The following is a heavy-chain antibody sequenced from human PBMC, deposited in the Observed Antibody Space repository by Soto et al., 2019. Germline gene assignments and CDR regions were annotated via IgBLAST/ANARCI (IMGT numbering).Heavy chain of an antibody. D-gene: IGHD5-18*01. CDR3: ARARGYSYGQVDS. V-gene: IGHV1-3*04. J-gene: IGHJ4*02. CDR2: INTGNGDT. CDR1: GYTFTSYA. Sequence: QVQLVQSGAEVKKPGASVKVSCKASGYTFTSYAMHWVRQAPGQRLEWMGWINTGNGDTKYSQKFQGRVTITRDTSASTAYVDLSSLRSEDTAVYYCARARGYSYGQVDSWGQGTLVTVSS.